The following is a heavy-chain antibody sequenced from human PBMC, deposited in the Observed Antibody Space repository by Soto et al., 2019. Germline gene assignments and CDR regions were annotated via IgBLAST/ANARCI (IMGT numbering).Heavy chain of an antibody. Sequence: SETLSLTCSVSGSSMTTYYWHWIRQAPGKGLEWIGFIYNSGRGSTGSNPSLKSRVAISLDTSKSQFSLKLTSVTATDTAVYCCVRQGFGALHGLVDVWGQGTTVTVSS. CDR3: VRQGFGALHGLVDV. CDR1: GSSMTTYY. CDR2: IYNSGRGST. J-gene: IGHJ6*02. D-gene: IGHD3-10*01. V-gene: IGHV4-59*08.